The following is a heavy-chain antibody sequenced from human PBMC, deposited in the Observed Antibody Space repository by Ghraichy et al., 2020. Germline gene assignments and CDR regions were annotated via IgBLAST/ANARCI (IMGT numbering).Heavy chain of an antibody. CDR2: ISYDGSNK. J-gene: IGHJ6*02. CDR1: GFTFSSYA. D-gene: IGHD2-15*01. Sequence: GESLNISCAASGFTFSSYAMHWVRQAPGKGLEWVAVISYDGSNKYYADSVKGRFTISRDNSKNTLYLQMNSLRAEDTAVYYCARDIYVVAATIYYYYGMDVWGQGTTVTVSS. CDR3: ARDIYVVAATIYYYYGMDV. V-gene: IGHV3-30*04.